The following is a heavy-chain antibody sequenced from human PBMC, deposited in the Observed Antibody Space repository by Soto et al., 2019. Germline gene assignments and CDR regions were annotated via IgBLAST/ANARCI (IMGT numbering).Heavy chain of an antibody. CDR1: GGSFSGYY. V-gene: IGHV4-34*01. J-gene: IGHJ5*02. D-gene: IGHD3-9*01. CDR2: INHSGST. CDR3: ARDIRYFDWEKFDP. Sequence: PSETLSLTCAVYGGSFSGYYWSWIRQPPGKWLEWIGEINHSGSTNYNPSLKSRVTISVDTSKNQFPLKLSSVTAADTAVYYCARDIRYFDWEKFDPWGQGTLVNVSS.